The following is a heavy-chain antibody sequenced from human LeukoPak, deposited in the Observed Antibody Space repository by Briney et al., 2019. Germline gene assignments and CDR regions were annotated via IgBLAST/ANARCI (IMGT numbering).Heavy chain of an antibody. D-gene: IGHD1-26*01. J-gene: IGHJ4*02. Sequence: GGSLRLSCAASGFTFYNSGMGWVRQAPGKGLEWISAISDSGGLTYYADSVKGRFTISRDDSKNTLYLQMNGLKAEDTAVYYCAIEQWELKYWGQGTLVTVSS. CDR1: GFTFYNSG. CDR2: ISDSGGLT. CDR3: AIEQWELKY. V-gene: IGHV3-23*01.